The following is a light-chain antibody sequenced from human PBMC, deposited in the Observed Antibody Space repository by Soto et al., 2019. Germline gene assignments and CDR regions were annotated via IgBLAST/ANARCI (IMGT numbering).Light chain of an antibody. CDR3: QQYAGPPTT. CDR2: GAS. CDR1: QSVSSSY. J-gene: IGKJ5*01. V-gene: IGKV3-20*01. Sequence: EIVMTQSPATLSVSPGERATLSCRASQSVSSSYLAWYQQKPGQAPRLLIYGASRRATGIPDRFSGGGSGTDFTLTISRLEPEDFAVYFCQQYAGPPTTFGQGTRLEIK.